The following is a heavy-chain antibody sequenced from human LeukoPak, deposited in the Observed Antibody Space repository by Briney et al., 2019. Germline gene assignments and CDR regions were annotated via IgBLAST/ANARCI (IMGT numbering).Heavy chain of an antibody. CDR1: GYTFTSSD. CDR3: ARLSKAYNWDEYYYYYFLNG. CDR2: MNPNSGNT. V-gene: IGHV1-8*01. D-gene: IGHD1-1*01. Sequence: GTSVNVSCKASGYTFTSSDINWVRQATGQGLEWMGWMNPNSGNTGYAQKFQGRVTMTRDISTSTAYMELTNLRSEDTATYYCARLSKAYNWDEYYYYYFLNGWGKGTTVIVSS. J-gene: IGHJ6*03.